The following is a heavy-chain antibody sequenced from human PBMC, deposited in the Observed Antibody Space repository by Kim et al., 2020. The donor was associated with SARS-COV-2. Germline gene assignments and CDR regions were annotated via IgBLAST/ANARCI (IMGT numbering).Heavy chain of an antibody. D-gene: IGHD6-13*01. V-gene: IGHV3-7*03. CDR3: GRSNSGRAGGKVDF. Sequence: GAVVRGRFTISRDNTKNSLSLQMNSLRAEDTAIYYWGRSNSGRAGGKVDFWGQGTQVTVSS. J-gene: IGHJ4*02.